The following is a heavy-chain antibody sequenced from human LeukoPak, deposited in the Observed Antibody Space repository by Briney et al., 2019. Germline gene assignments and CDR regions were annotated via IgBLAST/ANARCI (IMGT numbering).Heavy chain of an antibody. Sequence: ASVKVSCKASGYTFTGYYMDWVRQAPGQGLEWMGWINPNSGGTNYAQKFQGRVTMTRATSISTAYMELSRLRSDATAVYDSARTIGGRYRTYFHLEGWGNGATVSV. CDR3: ARTIGGRYRTYFHLEG. V-gene: IGHV1-2*02. CDR1: GYTFTGYY. CDR2: INPNSGGT. J-gene: IGHJ6*03. D-gene: IGHD1-26*01.